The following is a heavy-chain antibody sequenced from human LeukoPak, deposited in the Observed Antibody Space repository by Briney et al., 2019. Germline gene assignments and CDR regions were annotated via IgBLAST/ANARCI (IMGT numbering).Heavy chain of an antibody. J-gene: IGHJ6*02. D-gene: IGHD4-17*01. CDR3: ARLPAKYGDYDYGMDV. Sequence: PSETLSLTCVVYGGSFSGFYWSWVRQPPGRGLEWSGEINHSGSTHYNPSLKRRDTISVDTSKNQFSLKLSSATAADTAVYYCARLPAKYGDYDYGMDVWGQGTTVTVSS. CDR2: INHSGST. CDR1: GGSFSGFY. V-gene: IGHV4-34*01.